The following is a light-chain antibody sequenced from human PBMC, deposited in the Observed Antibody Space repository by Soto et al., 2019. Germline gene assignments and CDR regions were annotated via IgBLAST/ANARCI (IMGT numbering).Light chain of an antibody. J-gene: IGLJ2*01. CDR1: SSDVGGYNY. Sequence: QSALTQPASVSRSPGQSITISCTGNSSDVGGYNYVSWYQQHPGKAPNLIIFDVSNRPSGVSNRFSGSKSGNSASLTISGLQAEDEADYYCSSYTGSNTPVVFGGGTKVTVL. V-gene: IGLV2-14*01. CDR2: DVS. CDR3: SSYTGSNTPVV.